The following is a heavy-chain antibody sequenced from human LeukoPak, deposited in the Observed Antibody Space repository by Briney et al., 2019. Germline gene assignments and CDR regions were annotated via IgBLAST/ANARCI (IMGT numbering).Heavy chain of an antibody. Sequence: SGGSLRLSCAAPGFTFSRYGMHWVRQAPGKGLEWVAVTSYDGTKKDYADHVKGRFTISRDNSQNTLYLQMNSLRAEDTAVYYCARVGYYASGPFSYFDYWGQGTLVTVSS. CDR3: ARVGYYASGPFSYFDY. V-gene: IGHV3-30*03. J-gene: IGHJ4*02. CDR1: GFTFSRYG. CDR2: TSYDGTKK. D-gene: IGHD3-10*01.